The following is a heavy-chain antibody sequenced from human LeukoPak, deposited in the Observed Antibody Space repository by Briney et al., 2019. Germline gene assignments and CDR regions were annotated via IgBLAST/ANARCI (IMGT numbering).Heavy chain of an antibody. Sequence: GGSLRLSCAASGFTFRNYGMQWVRQSPGKGLEWLAVVSHDGRIKIYADSVKGRFTISRDNSKNTVELEMFSLRTEDTAVYYCAKEPNSFTSGWYLQDWGQGALVIVSS. D-gene: IGHD2-2*01. CDR2: VSHDGRIK. CDR3: AKEPNSFTSGWYLQD. V-gene: IGHV3-30*18. J-gene: IGHJ1*01. CDR1: GFTFRNYG.